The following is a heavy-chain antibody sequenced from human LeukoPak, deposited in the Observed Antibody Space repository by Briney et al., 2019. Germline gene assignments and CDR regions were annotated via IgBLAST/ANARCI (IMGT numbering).Heavy chain of an antibody. V-gene: IGHV3-7*01. Sequence: GGSLRLSCAASGFTFSSYWMSWVRQAPGKGLEWVANIKQDGSEKYHVDSVKGRFTISRDNAKNSLYLQMNSLRAEDTAVYYCARDRVRDVLMLAVAGIYYWGQGTLVTVSS. CDR1: GFTFSSYW. CDR2: IKQDGSEK. D-gene: IGHD6-19*01. CDR3: ARDRVRDVLMLAVAGIYY. J-gene: IGHJ4*02.